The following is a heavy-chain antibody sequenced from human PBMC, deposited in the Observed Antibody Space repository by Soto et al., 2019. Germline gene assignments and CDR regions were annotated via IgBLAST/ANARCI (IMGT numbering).Heavy chain of an antibody. D-gene: IGHD6-19*01. CDR2: INSDGSST. Sequence: EVQLVESGGGLVQPGGSLRVSCAASGFTFSSYWMHWVRQAPGKGLVWVSRINSDGSSTSYADSVKGRFTISRDNAKNTLYLQMNSLRAEDTAIYYCARRGAVAGLHYWGQGTLFTVSS. CDR1: GFTFSSYW. V-gene: IGHV3-74*01. J-gene: IGHJ4*02. CDR3: ARRGAVAGLHY.